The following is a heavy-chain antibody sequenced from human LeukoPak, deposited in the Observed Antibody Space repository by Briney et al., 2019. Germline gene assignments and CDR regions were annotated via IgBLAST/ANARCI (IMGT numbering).Heavy chain of an antibody. D-gene: IGHD2-8*01. CDR2: VSGTGLTT. CDR3: AKELMGFDY. CDR1: GFTFSSYA. Sequence: GGSLRLSCAASGFTFSSYAMSWVRQAPGKGLEWVSAVSGTGLTTYYADSVKGRFIVSRDNSKNTVYLQMNSLRGEDAAVYYCAKELMGFDYWGQGTLVTVSS. J-gene: IGHJ4*02. V-gene: IGHV3-23*01.